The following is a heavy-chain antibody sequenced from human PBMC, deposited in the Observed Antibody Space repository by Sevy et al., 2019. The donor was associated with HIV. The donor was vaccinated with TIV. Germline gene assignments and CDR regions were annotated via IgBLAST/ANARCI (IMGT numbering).Heavy chain of an antibody. CDR2: IYYSGST. V-gene: IGHV4-39*01. J-gene: IGHJ3*02. D-gene: IGHD3-22*01. Sequence: SETLSLTCTVSGGSISSSSYYWGWIRQPPGKGLEWIGSIYYSGSTYYNPSLKSRVTISVDTSKNQFSLKLSSVTAADTAVYYCASTLRGDFDSSASAFDIWGQWTMVTVSS. CDR1: GGSISSSSYY. CDR3: ASTLRGDFDSSASAFDI.